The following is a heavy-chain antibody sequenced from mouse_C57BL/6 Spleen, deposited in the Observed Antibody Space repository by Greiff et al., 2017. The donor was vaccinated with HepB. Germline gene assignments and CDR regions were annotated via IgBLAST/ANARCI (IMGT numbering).Heavy chain of an antibody. CDR1: GYTFTSYW. CDR2: IHPNSGST. D-gene: IGHD1-1*01. Sequence: VQLQQPGAELVKPGASVKLSCKASGYTFTSYWMHWVKQRPGQGLEWIGMIHPNSGSTNYNEKFKSKATLTVDKSSSTAYMQLSSLTSEDSAVYYCAILYYGSSSPYYAMDYWGQGTSVTVSS. V-gene: IGHV1-64*01. CDR3: AILYYGSSSPYYAMDY. J-gene: IGHJ4*01.